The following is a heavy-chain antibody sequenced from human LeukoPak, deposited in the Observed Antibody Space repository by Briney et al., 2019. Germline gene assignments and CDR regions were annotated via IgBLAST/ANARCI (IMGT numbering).Heavy chain of an antibody. CDR2: IYTSGST. CDR1: GGSISNYY. CDR3: ARESGYHYDTSGYTFDY. J-gene: IGHJ4*02. V-gene: IGHV4-4*07. Sequence: PSETLSLTCTVSGGSISNYYWSWIRQSAGKGLEWIGRIYTSGSTNYNPSLKSRVSMSVDTSKNQFSLRLRSVTAADTAVYYCARESGYHYDTSGYTFDYWGQGILVTVSS. D-gene: IGHD3-22*01.